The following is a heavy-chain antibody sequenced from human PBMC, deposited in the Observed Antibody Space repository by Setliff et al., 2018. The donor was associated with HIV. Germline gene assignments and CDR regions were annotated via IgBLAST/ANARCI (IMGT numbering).Heavy chain of an antibody. CDR1: GGSITGHC. CDR2: IHYSGST. D-gene: IGHD3-16*02. CDR3: ARAQGGYLSYFYYYYMDV. Sequence: SETLSLTCTVSGGSITGHCWSWIRQPPGKGLEWIGYIHYSGSTNYNPSLKSRVTISVDTSKNQFSLKLSSVTAADTAVYYCARAQGGYLSYFYYYYMDVWGKGTTVTVSS. J-gene: IGHJ6*03. V-gene: IGHV4-59*11.